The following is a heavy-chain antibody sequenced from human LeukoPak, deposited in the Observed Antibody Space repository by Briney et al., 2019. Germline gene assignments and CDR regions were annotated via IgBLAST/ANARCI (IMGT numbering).Heavy chain of an antibody. CDR3: AKSIDS. J-gene: IGHJ4*02. CDR2: ISPDGSAT. V-gene: IGHV3-7*01. CDR1: GSTFSTSW. Sequence: GGSLRLSCETSGSTFSTSWMAWVRQATGKGLEWVANISPDGSATFYVDSVRGRFTISRDNAKSSLHLQMYSLRADDTAVYYCAKSIDSWGQGTLVTVSS.